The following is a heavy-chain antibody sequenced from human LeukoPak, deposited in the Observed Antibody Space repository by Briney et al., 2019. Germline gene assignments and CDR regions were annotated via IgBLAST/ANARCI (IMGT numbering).Heavy chain of an antibody. Sequence: SSETLSLTCTVSGGSISCGSYYWSWIRQPAGNGLEWIGRIYTSGSTNYNPSLKSRVTISVGTSKNQFSLKLSSVTAADTAVYYCASGYYYRGDYWGQGTLVTVSS. J-gene: IGHJ4*02. CDR2: IYTSGST. CDR1: GGSISCGSYY. D-gene: IGHD3-22*01. CDR3: ASGYYYRGDY. V-gene: IGHV4-61*02.